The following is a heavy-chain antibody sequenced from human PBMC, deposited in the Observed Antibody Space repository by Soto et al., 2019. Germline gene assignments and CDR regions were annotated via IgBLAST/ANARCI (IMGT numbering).Heavy chain of an antibody. D-gene: IGHD3-16*01. CDR2: ISSSSSTI. J-gene: IGHJ4*02. V-gene: IGHV3-48*01. CDR3: ARLRGFFDY. Sequence: EVQLVESGGGLVQPGGSLRLSCAASGFTFSNPAMNWVRQAPGKGLEWVAYISSSSSTIYYADSVKGRFTISRDNANNSLYLQMNSLRAEDTAVYYWARLRGFFDYWGQGTLVTVSS. CDR1: GFTFSNPA.